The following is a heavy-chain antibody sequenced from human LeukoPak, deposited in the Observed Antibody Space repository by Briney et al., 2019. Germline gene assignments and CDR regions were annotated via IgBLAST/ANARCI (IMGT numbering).Heavy chain of an antibody. CDR3: ARDGSGSYYVSYFDY. J-gene: IGHJ4*02. V-gene: IGHV3-30-3*01. Sequence: GRSLRPSCAASGFTFSSYAMHWVRQAPGKGLEWVAVISYDGSNKYYADSVKGRFTISRDNSKNPLYLQMNSLRAEDTAVYYCARDGSGSYYVSYFDYWGQGTLVTVSS. CDR2: ISYDGSNK. CDR1: GFTFSSYA. D-gene: IGHD1-26*01.